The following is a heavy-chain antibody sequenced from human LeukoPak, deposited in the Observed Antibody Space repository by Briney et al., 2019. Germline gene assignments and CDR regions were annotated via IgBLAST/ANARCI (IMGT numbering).Heavy chain of an antibody. CDR1: GYTFTSYY. Sequence: GASVKVSCKASGYTFTSYYMHWVRQPPGQGLEWMGIINPSGGSTSYAQKFQGRVTMTRDTSTSTVYMELSSLRSEDTAVYYCARAYCSRSSCYNIVPYFDYWGQGTLVTVSS. V-gene: IGHV1-46*01. J-gene: IGHJ4*02. CDR3: ARAYCSRSSCYNIVPYFDY. CDR2: INPSGGST. D-gene: IGHD2-2*02.